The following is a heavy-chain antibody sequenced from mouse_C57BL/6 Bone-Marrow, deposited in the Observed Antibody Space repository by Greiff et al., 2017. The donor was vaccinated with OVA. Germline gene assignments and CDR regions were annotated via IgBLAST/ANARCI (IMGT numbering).Heavy chain of an antibody. CDR3: ARSQGNPFAY. D-gene: IGHD2-1*01. CDR2: IDPSDSYT. CDR1: GYTFTSYW. Sequence: QVQLQQPGAELAKPGASVKLSCKASGYTFTSYWMQWVKQRPGQGLEWIGEIDPSDSYTNYNQKFKGKATLTVDTSSSTAYMQLSSLTSEDSAVYYCARSQGNPFAYWGQGTLVTVSA. V-gene: IGHV1-50*01. J-gene: IGHJ3*01.